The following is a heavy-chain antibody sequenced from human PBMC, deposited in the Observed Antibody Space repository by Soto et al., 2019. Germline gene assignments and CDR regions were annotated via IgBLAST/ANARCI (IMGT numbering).Heavy chain of an antibody. CDR1: GFTFSDYY. CDR2: ISSSGSTI. V-gene: IGHV3-11*01. J-gene: IGHJ5*02. CDR3: ARDRSSTVTHEYWFDP. Sequence: QVQLVESGGGLVKPGGSLRLSCAASGFTFSDYYMSWIRQAPGKGLERVSYISSSGSTIYYADSVKGRFTISRDNAKNSLYLQMNSQRAENTAVYYCARDRSSTVTHEYWFDPWGQGTLVTVSA. D-gene: IGHD4-17*01.